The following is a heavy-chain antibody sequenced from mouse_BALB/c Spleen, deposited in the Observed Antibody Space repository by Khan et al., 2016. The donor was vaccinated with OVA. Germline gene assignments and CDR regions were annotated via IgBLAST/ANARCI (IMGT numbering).Heavy chain of an antibody. J-gene: IGHJ4*01. D-gene: IGHD4-1*01. V-gene: IGHV3-2*02. CDR2: ISYSGST. CDR1: GYSITSDYA. CDR3: ASELGRYYALDY. Sequence: VQLQQSGPGLVKPSQSLSLTCTVTGYSITSDYAWNWIRQFPGNKLEWMGYISYSGSTTYNPSLKSRISITRDTSKDQPFLQLKSVTSEDTATYYCASELGRYYALDYWVKEPQSPSPQ.